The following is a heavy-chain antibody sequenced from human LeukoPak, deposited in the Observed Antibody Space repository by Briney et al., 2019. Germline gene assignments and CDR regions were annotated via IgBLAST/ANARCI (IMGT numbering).Heavy chain of an antibody. Sequence: SETLSLTCAVSGGSISSSNWWSWVRQPPGKGLEWIGEIYHSGSTNYNPSLKSRVTISVDKSKNQFSLKLSSVSAADTAVYYCATRSRRGYSLAYWGQGTLVTVSS. CDR2: IYHSGST. D-gene: IGHD5-18*01. J-gene: IGHJ4*02. CDR3: ATRSRRGYSLAY. CDR1: GGSISSSNW. V-gene: IGHV4-4*02.